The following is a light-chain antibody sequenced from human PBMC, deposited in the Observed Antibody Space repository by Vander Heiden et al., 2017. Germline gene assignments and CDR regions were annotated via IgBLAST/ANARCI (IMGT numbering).Light chain of an antibody. V-gene: IGLV1-51*01. J-gene: IGLJ2*01. Sequence: QSVLTQPPPVSAAPGQRVTISCSGSSSNIGNNYVSWYQQLPGTAPKLLIFDNNKRPSGIPDRFSGSKSGTSATLGITGLQTGDEAGYYCGTWDNSLRAEVFGGGTELTVL. CDR3: GTWDNSLRAEV. CDR2: DNN. CDR1: SSNIGNNY.